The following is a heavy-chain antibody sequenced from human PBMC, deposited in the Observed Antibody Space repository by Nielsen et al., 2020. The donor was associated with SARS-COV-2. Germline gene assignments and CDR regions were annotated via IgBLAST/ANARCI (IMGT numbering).Heavy chain of an antibody. V-gene: IGHV5-51*01. CDR1: GYSFTSYW. Sequence: GGSLRLSCKGSGYSFTSYWIGWVRQMPGKGLEWMGIIYPGDSDTRYSPSFQGQVTISADKSISTAYLQWSSLKASDTAMYYCARRNDLNWFDPWGQGTLVTVSS. CDR3: ARRNDLNWFDP. D-gene: IGHD2-8*01. CDR2: IYPGDSDT. J-gene: IGHJ5*02.